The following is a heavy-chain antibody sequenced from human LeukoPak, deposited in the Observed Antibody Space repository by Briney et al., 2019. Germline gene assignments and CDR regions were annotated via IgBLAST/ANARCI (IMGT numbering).Heavy chain of an antibody. D-gene: IGHD1-1*01. CDR1: GFTVSSNY. Sequence: PGGSLRLSCAASGFTVSSNYMSWVRQAPGKGLEWVSVIYSGGSTYHADSVKGRFTISRDNSKNTLYLQMNSLRAEDTAVYYCARPQSPNWNDRFSFDYWGQGTLVTASP. J-gene: IGHJ4*02. CDR2: IYSGGST. CDR3: ARPQSPNWNDRFSFDY. V-gene: IGHV3-53*01.